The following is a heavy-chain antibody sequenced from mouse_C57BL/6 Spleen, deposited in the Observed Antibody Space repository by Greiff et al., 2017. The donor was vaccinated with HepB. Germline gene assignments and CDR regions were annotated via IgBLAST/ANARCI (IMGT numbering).Heavy chain of an antibody. CDR2: IWGVGST. CDR3: ASGYDGTGFAY. D-gene: IGHD2-12*01. Sequence: VQGVESGPGLVAPSQSLSITCTVSGFSLTSYGVDWVRQSPGKGLEWLGVIWGVGSTNYNSALKSRLSISKDNSKSQVFLIMNSLQTDDTAMYYCASGYDGTGFAYWGQGTLVTVSA. J-gene: IGHJ3*01. V-gene: IGHV2-6*01. CDR1: GFSLTSYG.